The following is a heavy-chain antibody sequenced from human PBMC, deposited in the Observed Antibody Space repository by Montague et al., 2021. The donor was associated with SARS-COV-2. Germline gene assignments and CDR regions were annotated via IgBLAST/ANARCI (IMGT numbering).Heavy chain of an antibody. D-gene: IGHD2-2*01. CDR2: VFSGGNS. CDR1: GAFITSHY. V-gene: IGHV4-59*11. CDR3: VRDLYCRSTACIGNAFDV. Sequence: SETLSLTCTVSGAFITSHYWSWIRQPPGKGLEWIGNVFSGGNSKYNPSLKSRVTLPVDTSKNQFPLKLTSVTTADTALYYCVRDLYCRSTACIGNAFDVWGQGTMVSVFS. J-gene: IGHJ3*01.